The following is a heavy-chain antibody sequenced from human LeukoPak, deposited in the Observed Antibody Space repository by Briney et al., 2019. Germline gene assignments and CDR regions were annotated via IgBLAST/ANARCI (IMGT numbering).Heavy chain of an antibody. J-gene: IGHJ4*02. V-gene: IGHV1-2*02. CDR2: INPNSGGT. Sequence: GASVKASCKASGYTFTGYYMHWVRQAPGQGLEWMGWINPNSGGTNSAQKFQGRVTMTRDTSISTAYMELSRLRSDDTAVYYCARDYYGSGSYYNPFDYWGQGTLVTVSS. CDR1: GYTFTGYY. D-gene: IGHD3-10*01. CDR3: ARDYYGSGSYYNPFDY.